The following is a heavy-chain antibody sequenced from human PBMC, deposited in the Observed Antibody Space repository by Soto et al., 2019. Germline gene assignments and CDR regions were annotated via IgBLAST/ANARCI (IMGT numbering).Heavy chain of an antibody. J-gene: IGHJ6*02. CDR2: VSSDGNNK. CDR3: ARAGCTTCQPHACYYFGMDV. D-gene: IGHD2-2*01. CDR1: FSFSTYN. V-gene: IGHV3-30-3*01. Sequence: QVQLVESGGGVVQPGRSLRLSCAGFSFSTYNVHWVRQAPGKGLEWVAVVSSDGNNKYYADSVKGRFTISRDNSKNTVYLQMNSLRGEDTARYYCARAGCTTCQPHACYYFGMDVWGLGTTVTVSS.